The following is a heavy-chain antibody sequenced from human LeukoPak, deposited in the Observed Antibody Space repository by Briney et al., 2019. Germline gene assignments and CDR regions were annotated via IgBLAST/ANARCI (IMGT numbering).Heavy chain of an antibody. CDR3: AKDLGVDYYGSGTFYKEDYYYYMDV. Sequence: YLRLSCAASGFTFEDYAMHWVRQAPGKGLEWVSGISSNSGSIGYADSVKGRYTISRDNAKNLLYLQMNSVRAEDTALYYCAKDLGVDYYGSGTFYKEDYYYYMDVWGKGTTVTVSS. D-gene: IGHD3-10*01. V-gene: IGHV3-9*01. J-gene: IGHJ6*03. CDR2: ISSNSGSI. CDR1: GFTFEDYA.